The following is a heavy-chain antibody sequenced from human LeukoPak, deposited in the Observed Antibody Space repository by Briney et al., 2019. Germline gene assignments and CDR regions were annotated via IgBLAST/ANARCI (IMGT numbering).Heavy chain of an antibody. V-gene: IGHV4-34*01. CDR1: GGSFSGYY. J-gene: IGHJ3*02. Sequence: SETLSLTCAVYGGSFSGYYWSWIRQPPGKGLEWIGEINHSGSTNYNPSLKSRVTISVDTSKNQFSLKLSSVTAADTAVYYCARYGTTPAGTDDALDIWGQGTMVTVSS. CDR2: INHSGST. D-gene: IGHD6-13*01. CDR3: ARYGTTPAGTDDALDI.